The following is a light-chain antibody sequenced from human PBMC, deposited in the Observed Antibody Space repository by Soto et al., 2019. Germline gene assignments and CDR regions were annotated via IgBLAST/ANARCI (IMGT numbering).Light chain of an antibody. J-gene: IGKJ1*01. Sequence: DIQMTQSPSTLSASVGDRVTITCRASQTITDWLAWYQQKPGKAPRLLIYQASTLESGVPSRFIGSGSGTEFTLTISSLQPDDFATYYCQHDDTYTWTFGQGTKVEIK. V-gene: IGKV1-5*03. CDR1: QTITDW. CDR3: QHDDTYTWT. CDR2: QAS.